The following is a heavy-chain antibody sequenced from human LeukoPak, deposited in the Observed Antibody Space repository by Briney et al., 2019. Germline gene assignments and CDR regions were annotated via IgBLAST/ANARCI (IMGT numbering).Heavy chain of an antibody. CDR1: GFTFSSYG. Sequence: GGSLRLSCAASGFTFSSYGMHWVRQAPGKGLEWAAVIWYDGSNKYYADSVKGRFTISRDNSKNTLYLQMNSLRAEDTAVYYCARDGSSSGYYLFDYWGQGTLVTVSS. CDR3: ARDGSSSGYYLFDY. V-gene: IGHV3-33*01. D-gene: IGHD3-22*01. CDR2: IWYDGSNK. J-gene: IGHJ4*02.